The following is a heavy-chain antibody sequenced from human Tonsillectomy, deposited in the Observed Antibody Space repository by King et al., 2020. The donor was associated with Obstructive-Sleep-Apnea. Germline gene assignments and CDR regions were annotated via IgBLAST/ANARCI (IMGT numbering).Heavy chain of an antibody. D-gene: IGHD6-19*01. CDR2: IYHSGST. CDR1: GYSISSGYY. J-gene: IGHJ4*02. Sequence: VQLQESGPGLVKPSETLSLTCTVSGYSISSGYYWGWIRQPPGKGLEWIGSIYHSGSTYYNPSLKSRVTISVDTSKNQFSLKLSSVTAADTAVYYCASGGIAVAGTVLTTEYYFDYWGQGTLVTVSS. V-gene: IGHV4-38-2*02. CDR3: ASGGIAVAGTVLTTEYYFDY.